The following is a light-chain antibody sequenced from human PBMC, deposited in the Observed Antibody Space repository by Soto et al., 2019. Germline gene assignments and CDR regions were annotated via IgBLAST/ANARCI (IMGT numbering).Light chain of an antibody. CDR3: QQYGSSPQS. CDR2: GAS. J-gene: IGKJ1*01. V-gene: IGKV3-20*01. Sequence: EIVLTQSPGTLSLSPGERAPLSCRASQSVTSSYLACYQQKPGQAPRLLIYGASSRATAIPDRFSGSGSGTDFTLTVSRLEPEDFAVYYCQQYGSSPQSFGQGTKVDI. CDR1: QSVTSSY.